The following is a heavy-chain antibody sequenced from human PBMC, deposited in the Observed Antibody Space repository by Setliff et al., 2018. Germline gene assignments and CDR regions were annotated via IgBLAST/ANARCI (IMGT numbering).Heavy chain of an antibody. D-gene: IGHD3-3*01. Sequence: SETLSLTCTVSGDSISLYYWSWIRQPPGKGLEWIGYLYNSGSTNYNPSLKSRVTISVDTSKNQFSLKLSPVTAADTAVYYCARVGYNFWSGYSPDAFDIWGQGTMVTVSS. V-gene: IGHV4-59*01. CDR1: GDSISLYY. CDR3: ARVGYNFWSGYSPDAFDI. J-gene: IGHJ3*02. CDR2: LYNSGST.